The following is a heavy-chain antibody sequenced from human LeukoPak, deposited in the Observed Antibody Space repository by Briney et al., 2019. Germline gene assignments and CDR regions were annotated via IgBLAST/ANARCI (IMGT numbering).Heavy chain of an antibody. Sequence: GASVKVSCKASGYTFIGYYMHWVRQAPGQGLEWVGRINANSGGTNYAQKFQGRVTMTRDTSISTAYMELSRLRSDDTAVYYCAYSHCSSTRCLHAFDIFVQGTMVTVSS. CDR3: AYSHCSSTRCLHAFDI. CDR2: INANSGGT. D-gene: IGHD2-2*01. J-gene: IGHJ3*02. CDR1: GYTFIGYY. V-gene: IGHV1-2*06.